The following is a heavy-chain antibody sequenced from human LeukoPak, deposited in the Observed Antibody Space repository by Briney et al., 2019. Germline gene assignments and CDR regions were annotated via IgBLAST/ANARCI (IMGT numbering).Heavy chain of an antibody. D-gene: IGHD3-22*01. CDR3: AKVPTRYYYDSSGFNWFDP. CDR2: IIVVGVST. Sequence: GGSLRLSCAASGFTFSSYAMSWVRQAPGKGLEWVAAIIVVGVSTYYADSVKGRFTISRDNSKNTLYLQMNSLRAEDTAVYYCAKVPTRYYYDSSGFNWFDPWGQGTLVTVSS. CDR1: GFTFSSYA. J-gene: IGHJ5*02. V-gene: IGHV3-23*01.